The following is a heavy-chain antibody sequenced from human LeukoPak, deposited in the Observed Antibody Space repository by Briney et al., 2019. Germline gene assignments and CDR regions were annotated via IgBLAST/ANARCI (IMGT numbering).Heavy chain of an antibody. D-gene: IGHD5-18*01. CDR1: GGSISSGGYS. CDR2: IYHSGST. Sequence: DPSETLSLTCAVSGGSISSGGYSWSWIRQPPGKGLEWIGYIYHSGSTYYNPSLKSRVTISVDTSKNQFSLKLSSVTAADTAVYYCARGFKSSGYSWRLYYFDYWGQGALVTVSS. CDR3: ARGFKSSGYSWRLYYFDY. J-gene: IGHJ4*02. V-gene: IGHV4-30-2*01.